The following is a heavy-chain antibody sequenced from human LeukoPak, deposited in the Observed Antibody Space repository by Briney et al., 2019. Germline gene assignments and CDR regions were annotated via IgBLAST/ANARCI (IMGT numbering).Heavy chain of an antibody. CDR2: IYYSGST. CDR3: ARSFSPNYYDLLDF. V-gene: IGHV4-59*01. Sequence: SETLSLTCTVSGGSISTYYWSWIRQPPGKGLEWIGYIYYSGSTNYNPSLKSRVTISLDTSKNQFSLKLNSVTAADTAMYYCARSFSPNYYDLLDFWGQGTLVTVSS. J-gene: IGHJ4*02. CDR1: GGSISTYY. D-gene: IGHD3-22*01.